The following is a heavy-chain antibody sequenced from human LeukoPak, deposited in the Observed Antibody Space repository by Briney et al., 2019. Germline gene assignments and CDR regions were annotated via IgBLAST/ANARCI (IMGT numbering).Heavy chain of an antibody. CDR3: ARGRPSRYCSGGGCYHLFDY. CDR2: IIPIFGTA. Sequence: ASVKVSCKASGGTFSSYAISWVRQAPGQGLEWMGGIIPIFGTANYAQKFQGRVTITADKSTSTAYMELSSLRSEDTAVYYCARGRPSRYCSGGGCYHLFDYWGQGTLVTVSS. CDR1: GGTFSSYA. D-gene: IGHD2-15*01. J-gene: IGHJ4*02. V-gene: IGHV1-69*06.